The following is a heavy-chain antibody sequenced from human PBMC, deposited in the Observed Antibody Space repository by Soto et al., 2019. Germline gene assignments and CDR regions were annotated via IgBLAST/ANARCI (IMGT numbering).Heavy chain of an antibody. D-gene: IGHD1-26*01. V-gene: IGHV3-21*01. CDR3: ARGLWEGMDV. J-gene: IGHJ6*02. CDR1: GFPFSSSS. Sequence: GGSLRLSCAGSGFPFSSSSMNWVRQAPGKGLEWVSSISSSSSYIYYADSVKGRFTISRDNAKNSLYLQMNSLRAEDTAVYYCARGLWEGMDVRGQGNTVTVSS. CDR2: ISSSSSYI.